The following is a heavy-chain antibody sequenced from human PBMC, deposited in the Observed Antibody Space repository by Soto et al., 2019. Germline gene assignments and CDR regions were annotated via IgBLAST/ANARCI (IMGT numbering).Heavy chain of an antibody. CDR3: ARIPGSATYYYYYGMDV. J-gene: IGHJ6*02. CDR1: GGSFSGYY. D-gene: IGHD2-21*01. V-gene: IGHV4-34*01. CDR2: INHSGST. Sequence: SETLSLTCAVYGGSFSGYYWSWIRQPPGKGLEWIGEINHSGSTNYNPTLKSRVTISVDTSKNQFSLKLSSVTAADTAVYYCARIPGSATYYYYYGMDVWGQGTTVTVSS.